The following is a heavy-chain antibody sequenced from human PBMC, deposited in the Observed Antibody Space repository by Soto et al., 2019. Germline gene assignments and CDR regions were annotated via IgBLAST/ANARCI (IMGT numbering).Heavy chain of an antibody. Sequence: GGSLRLSCAASGFTFSSYAMSWVRQAPGKGLEWVSAISGSGGSTYYADSVKGRFTISRDNPKNTLYLQMNSLRAEDTAVYYCAKGQLVTYHYSYGMDVWGQGTTVTVSS. CDR1: GFTFSSYA. CDR3: AKGQLVTYHYSYGMDV. D-gene: IGHD6-13*01. CDR2: ISGSGGST. J-gene: IGHJ6*02. V-gene: IGHV3-23*01.